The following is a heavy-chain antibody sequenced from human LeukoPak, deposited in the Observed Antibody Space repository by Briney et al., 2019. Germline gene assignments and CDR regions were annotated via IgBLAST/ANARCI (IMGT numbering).Heavy chain of an antibody. J-gene: IGHJ6*03. Sequence: ASVKVSCKASGGTFSSYAISWVRQAPGQGLEWMGGIIPIFGTANYAQKFQGRVTITADKSTSTAYMELSSLRSEDTAVYYCARDRVGQRLVGRKYYYYYMDVWGKGTTVTISS. V-gene: IGHV1-69*06. CDR1: GGTFSSYA. CDR3: ARDRVGQRLVGRKYYYYYMDV. CDR2: IIPIFGTA. D-gene: IGHD6-13*01.